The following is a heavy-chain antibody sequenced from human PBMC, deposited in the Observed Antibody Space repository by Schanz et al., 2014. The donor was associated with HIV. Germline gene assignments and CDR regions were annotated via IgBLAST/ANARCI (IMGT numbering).Heavy chain of an antibody. CDR2: INSGSTIK. CDR1: GFTFNIYG. D-gene: IGHD5-18*01. J-gene: IGHJ6*02. V-gene: IGHV3-NL1*01. CDR3: AKDRGVASGMVTNYYYGLDV. Sequence: QVQLVESGGGVVQPGGSLRLSCATSGFTFNIYGLHWVRQAPGKGLEWVSKINSGSTIKNYADSVKGRFTISRDNAKNSLYLQMNSLRAEDTALYYCAKDRGVASGMVTNYYYGLDVWGQGTTVTVSS.